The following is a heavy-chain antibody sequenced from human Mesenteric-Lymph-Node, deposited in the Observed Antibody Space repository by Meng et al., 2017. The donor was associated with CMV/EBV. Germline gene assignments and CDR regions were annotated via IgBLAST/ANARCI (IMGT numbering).Heavy chain of an antibody. V-gene: IGHV3-9*01. J-gene: IGHJ5*02. CDR1: GFSFEDYA. D-gene: IGHD6-13*01. CDR2: ISWNSGTI. CDR3: ARPWTAAGP. Sequence: GGSLRLSCATSGFSFEDYAMHWVRQAPGKGLEWVSYISWNSGTIVYADSVKGRFTISRDNAKNSLYLQMNSLRAEDTAVYYCARPWTAAGPWGQGTLVTVSS.